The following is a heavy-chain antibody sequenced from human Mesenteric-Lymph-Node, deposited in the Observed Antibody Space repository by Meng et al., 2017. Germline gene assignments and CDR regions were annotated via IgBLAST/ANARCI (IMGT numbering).Heavy chain of an antibody. CDR2: IYVSGNT. CDR1: GDSISSYY. V-gene: IGHV4-4*07. CDR3: ARGHPRMRGSYGWFDP. J-gene: IGHJ5*02. D-gene: IGHD1-26*01. Sequence: GSLRLSCTVSGDSISSYYGSWIRQPAGKGREWIGRIYVSGNTNYNPSLKSRVTMSVDTSKNQFSLKLNSVTAADTAVYYWARGHPRMRGSYGWFDPWGQGTLVTVSS.